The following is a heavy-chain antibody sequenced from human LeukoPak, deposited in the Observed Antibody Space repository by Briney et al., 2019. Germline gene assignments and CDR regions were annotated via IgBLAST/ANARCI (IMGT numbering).Heavy chain of an antibody. Sequence: SETLSLTCSVSGGSITGSGYYWGWIRQRPGKGVEWIGSIYHSGKTYYNPSLKRRVLISVDTSKKQFSLKLTSVTAADTAVYYCTRRGPDTIVVVSPFDYWGQGTQVTVSS. CDR1: GGSITGSGYY. J-gene: IGHJ4*02. V-gene: IGHV4-39*01. CDR3: TRRGPDTIVVVSPFDY. D-gene: IGHD3-22*01. CDR2: IYHSGKT.